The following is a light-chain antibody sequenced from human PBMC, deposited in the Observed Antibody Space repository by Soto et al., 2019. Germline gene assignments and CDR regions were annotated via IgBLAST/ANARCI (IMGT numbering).Light chain of an antibody. Sequence: EIVMTQSPATLSVSPGARDTLSCRASQSVSSNLAWYQQKPGQSPRLLIYGASTRATGIPARFSGSGSGTEFPITISSLQSEDFAVYYCQQYNNWPPWTFGQGTKVEIK. V-gene: IGKV3-15*01. CDR2: GAS. CDR1: QSVSSN. J-gene: IGKJ1*01. CDR3: QQYNNWPPWT.